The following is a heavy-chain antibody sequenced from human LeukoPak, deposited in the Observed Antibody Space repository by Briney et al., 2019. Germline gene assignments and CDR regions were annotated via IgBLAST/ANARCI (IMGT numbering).Heavy chain of an antibody. CDR1: GYSFTSYW. CDR2: IDPSDSYT. J-gene: IGHJ4*02. Sequence: GESLRISCKGSGYSFTSYWISWVRQMPGKGLEWMGRIDPSDSYTNYSPSFQGHVTISADKSITTAYLQWSSLKASDTAIYYRARRITGTQPPSFDYWGLGTLVTVSS. CDR3: ARRITGTQPPSFDY. V-gene: IGHV5-10-1*01. D-gene: IGHD1-7*01.